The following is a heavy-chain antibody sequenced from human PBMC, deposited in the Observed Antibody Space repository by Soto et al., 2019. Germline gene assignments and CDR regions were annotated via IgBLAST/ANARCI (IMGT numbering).Heavy chain of an antibody. CDR1: GFTFSSYG. Sequence: QVQLVESGGGVVQPGRSLRLSCAASGFTFSSYGMHWVRQAPGKGLEWVAVISYDGSNKYYADSVKGRFTISRDNSKNKLYLQMNSLRAEDTAVYYCAKDQLGDDIWGQGTMVTVSS. J-gene: IGHJ3*02. CDR3: AKDQLGDDI. CDR2: ISYDGSNK. D-gene: IGHD2-21*01. V-gene: IGHV3-30*18.